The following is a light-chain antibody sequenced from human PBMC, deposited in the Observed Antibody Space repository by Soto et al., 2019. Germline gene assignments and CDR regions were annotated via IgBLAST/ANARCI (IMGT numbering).Light chain of an antibody. CDR2: EVN. J-gene: IGLJ2*01. V-gene: IGLV2-14*01. CDR1: SSDISVYNY. Sequence: QSALTQPASMSGSPGQSITISCTGTSSDISVYNYVSWYQQHPGKAPQLMIYEVNNRPSGVSNRFSGSKSGNTASLTISGLQAEGEADYYCSSYTSSSVVFGGGTQLTVL. CDR3: SSYTSSSVV.